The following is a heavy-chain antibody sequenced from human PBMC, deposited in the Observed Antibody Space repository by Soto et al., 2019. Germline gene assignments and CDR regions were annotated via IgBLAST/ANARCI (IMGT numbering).Heavy chain of an antibody. CDR2: IIPIFGTA. J-gene: IGHJ6*02. CDR3: ARVWYDSSGYQGSYYYYGMDV. V-gene: IGHV1-69*13. D-gene: IGHD3-22*01. CDR1: GGTFSSYA. Sequence: GASVKVSCKASGGTFSSYAISWVRQAPGQGLKWMGGIIPIFGTANYAQRFQGRVTITADESTSTAYMELSSLRSEDTAVYYCARVWYDSSGYQGSYYYYGMDVWGQGTTVTVSS.